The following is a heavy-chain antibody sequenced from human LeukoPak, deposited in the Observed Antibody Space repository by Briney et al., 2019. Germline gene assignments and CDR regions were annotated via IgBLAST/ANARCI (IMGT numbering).Heavy chain of an antibody. Sequence: PSETLSLTCTVSGGSISSGDYYWSWIRQPPGKGLEWIGYIYYSGSTYYNPSLESRVTISVDTSKNQFSLKLSSVTAADTAVYYCARKFWFGESLDYWGQGTLVTVSS. J-gene: IGHJ4*02. CDR2: IYYSGST. CDR1: GGSISSGDYY. CDR3: ARKFWFGESLDY. D-gene: IGHD3-10*01. V-gene: IGHV4-30-4*01.